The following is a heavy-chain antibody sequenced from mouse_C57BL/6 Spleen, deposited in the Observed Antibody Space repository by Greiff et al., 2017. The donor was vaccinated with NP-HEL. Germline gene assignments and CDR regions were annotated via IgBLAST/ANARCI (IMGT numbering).Heavy chain of an antibody. J-gene: IGHJ3*01. D-gene: IGHD2-5*01. CDR2: IDPENGDT. CDR1: GFNIKDDY. Sequence: EVQLQQSGAELVRPGASVKLSCTASGFNIKDDYMHWVKQRPEQGLEWIGWIDPENGDTEYASKFQGKATITADTSSNTAYLQLSSLTSEDTAVYYCTTAYYSNGFAYWGQGTLVTVSA. V-gene: IGHV14-4*01. CDR3: TTAYYSNGFAY.